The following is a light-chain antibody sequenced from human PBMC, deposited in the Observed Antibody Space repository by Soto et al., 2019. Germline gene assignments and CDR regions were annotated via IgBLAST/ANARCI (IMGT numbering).Light chain of an antibody. J-gene: IGLJ1*01. V-gene: IGLV2-23*01. CDR2: EGT. Sequence: QSALTQPASVSRSPGQSITISCTGTSSDVGSYNLVSWYQQHPGKAPKFMIYEGTKRPSGVSNRFSGSKSGNTASLTISGLQAEDEAEYYCCSYAGSRHYVFGTGTKVTVL. CDR1: SSDVGSYNL. CDR3: CSYAGSRHYV.